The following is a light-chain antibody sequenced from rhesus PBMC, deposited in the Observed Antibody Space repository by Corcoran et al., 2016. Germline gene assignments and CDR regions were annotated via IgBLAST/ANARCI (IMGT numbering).Light chain of an antibody. CDR1: QEINST. CDR3: QQRNSYPYS. CDR2: DAS. J-gene: IGKJ2*01. Sequence: DIQLTQSPSSLSASVGDRVTITCRASQEINSTLAWYQQKSGKAPKLLIYDASNLQSGVPSRFSGSGSGTDFTLTISILQPEDFAVYYCQQRNSYPYSFGQGTKVEIK. V-gene: IGKV1-38*01.